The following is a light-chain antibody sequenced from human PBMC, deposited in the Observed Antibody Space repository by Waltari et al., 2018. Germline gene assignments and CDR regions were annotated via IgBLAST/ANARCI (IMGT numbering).Light chain of an antibody. CDR1: SSNIGADYA. CDR3: QSYDSSLSDSYV. J-gene: IGLJ1*01. CDR2: GNN. V-gene: IGLV1-40*01. Sequence: QSVLTQPPSVSGAPGQRVTISCTGSSSNIGADYAVQWYQQLPGTAPKLLIYGNNNRPSGVPDRFSGSKSGTSASLAITGLQAEDEADYFCQSYDSSLSDSYVFGTGTKVTVL.